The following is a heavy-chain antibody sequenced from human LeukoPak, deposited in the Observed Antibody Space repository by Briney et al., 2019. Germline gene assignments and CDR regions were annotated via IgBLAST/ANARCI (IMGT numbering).Heavy chain of an antibody. CDR1: GYTFTSYY. CDR3: ARDHGDSSGYTPSAYYYYGMDV. Sequence: GASVKVSCKASGYTFTSYYMHWVRQAPGQGLEWMGGIIPIFGTANYAQKFQGRVTITADESTSTAYMELSSLRSEDTAVYYCARDHGDSSGYTPSAYYYYGMDVWGQGTTVTVSS. J-gene: IGHJ6*02. V-gene: IGHV1-69*13. CDR2: IIPIFGTA. D-gene: IGHD3-22*01.